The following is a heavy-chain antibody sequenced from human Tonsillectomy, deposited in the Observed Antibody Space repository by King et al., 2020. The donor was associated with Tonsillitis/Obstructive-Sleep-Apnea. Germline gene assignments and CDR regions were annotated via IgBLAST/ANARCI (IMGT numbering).Heavy chain of an antibody. Sequence: PLQESGPGLVKPSETLSLTCTVSSGSISSSSYYWGWIRQPPGKGLEWIGSMYYSRSTFFNPSLTSRVTISVDTSKNQFSLKLSSVTAADTAVYYCAIRIAVTGGHWYFDLWGRGTLVTVSS. CDR1: SGSISSSSYY. V-gene: IGHV4-39*01. D-gene: IGHD6-19*01. CDR2: MYYSRST. CDR3: AIRIAVTGGHWYFDL. J-gene: IGHJ2*01.